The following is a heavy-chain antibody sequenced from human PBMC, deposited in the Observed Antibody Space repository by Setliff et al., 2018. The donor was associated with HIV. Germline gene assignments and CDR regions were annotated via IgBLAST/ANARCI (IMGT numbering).Heavy chain of an antibody. D-gene: IGHD1-1*01. V-gene: IGHV1-2*02. CDR2: ISPHSGGT. J-gene: IGHJ4*02. CDR1: GYSFTDYF. CDR3: ARQLSNSFDY. Sequence: ASVKVSCKASGYSFTDYFIHWVRQAPGRGLEWMGWISPHSGGTRTTRTFRGRVTMTRDTSINTAHMELSGVRSDDTAVYFCARQLSNSFDYWGQGTLVTVSS.